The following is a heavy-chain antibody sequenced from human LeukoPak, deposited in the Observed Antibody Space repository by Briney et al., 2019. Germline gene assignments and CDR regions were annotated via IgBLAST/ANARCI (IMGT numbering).Heavy chain of an antibody. D-gene: IGHD6-13*01. Sequence: SETLSLTCTVSGGSISSYYWSWIRQPPGKGLEWIWYIYYSGSTNYNPSLKSRVTISVDTSKNPFSLKLSSVTAADTAVYYFAREVQAGIAAAGTNWFDPWGQGTLVTVSS. CDR2: IYYSGST. V-gene: IGHV4-59*01. J-gene: IGHJ5*02. CDR3: AREVQAGIAAAGTNWFDP. CDR1: GGSISSYY.